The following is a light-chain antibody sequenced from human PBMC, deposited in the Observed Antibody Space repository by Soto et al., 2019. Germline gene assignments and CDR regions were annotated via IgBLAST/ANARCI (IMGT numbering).Light chain of an antibody. CDR3: QQYNDWPLT. CDR2: DIS. V-gene: IGKV3D-15*01. Sequence: EIVMTQSPATLSVSPGERATLSCRASQSVSSNLAWYQQKPGQAPSLLIYDISARATGIPTRFSGSGAGTEFTITISILQSEDFAVYYCQQYNDWPLTFGGGTKVEIK. CDR1: QSVSSN. J-gene: IGKJ4*02.